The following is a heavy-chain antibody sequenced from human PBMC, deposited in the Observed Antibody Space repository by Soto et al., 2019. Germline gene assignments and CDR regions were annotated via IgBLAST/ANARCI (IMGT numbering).Heavy chain of an antibody. CDR1: GYQFTGSY. J-gene: IGHJ4*02. D-gene: IGHD2-2*01. CDR3: ARQYWSGTSCYWYFDF. Sequence: QVRLVQSGADVQRPGASMNISCQASGYQFTGSYLHWVRRAPGHGLQWMGRINPDTGSTTYAETFQERVTMTTDKSAGTVFLGLGRLTSDDTATYYCARQYWSGTSCYWYFDFWGQGTFVSVSS. CDR2: INPDTGST. V-gene: IGHV1-2*02.